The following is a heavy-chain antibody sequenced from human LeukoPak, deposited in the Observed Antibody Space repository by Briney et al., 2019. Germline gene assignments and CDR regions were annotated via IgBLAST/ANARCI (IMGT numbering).Heavy chain of an antibody. Sequence: GGSLRLSCAASRFTFSSYGMSWVRQAPGKGLEWVSAISGSGGSTYCADSVKGRFTISRDNSKNTLYLQMNSLRAEDTAVYYCAKDYDLFYYYYYYMDVWGKGTTVSISS. CDR2: ISGSGGST. J-gene: IGHJ6*03. D-gene: IGHD3-9*01. CDR1: RFTFSSYG. V-gene: IGHV3-23*01. CDR3: AKDYDLFYYYYYYMDV.